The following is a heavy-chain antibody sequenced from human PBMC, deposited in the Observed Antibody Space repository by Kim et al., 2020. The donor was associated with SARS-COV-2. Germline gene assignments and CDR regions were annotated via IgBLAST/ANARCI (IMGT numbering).Heavy chain of an antibody. Sequence: GGSLRLSCAASGFTFSSYGMHWVRQAPGKGLEWVAVIWYDGSNKYYADSVKGRFTISRDNSKNTLYLQMNSLRAEDTAVYDCARLSGYDYAGPVHYWGQG. V-gene: IGHV3-33*01. J-gene: IGHJ4*02. CDR3: ARLSGYDYAGPVHY. D-gene: IGHD5-12*01. CDR1: GFTFSSYG. CDR2: IWYDGSNK.